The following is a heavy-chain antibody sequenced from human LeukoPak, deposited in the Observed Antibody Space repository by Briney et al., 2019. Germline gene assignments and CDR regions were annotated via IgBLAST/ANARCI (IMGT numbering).Heavy chain of an antibody. CDR3: ARAGYSSGWYWFDP. CDR2: IYYSGST. D-gene: IGHD6-19*01. V-gene: IGHV4-59*01. Sequence: SETLSLTCSVSGGSISSYYWSWIRQPPGKGLEWIGYIYYSGSTNYNPSLKSRVTISVDTSKNQFSLKLSSVTAADTAVYYCARAGYSSGWYWFDPWGQGTLVTVSS. J-gene: IGHJ5*02. CDR1: GGSISSYY.